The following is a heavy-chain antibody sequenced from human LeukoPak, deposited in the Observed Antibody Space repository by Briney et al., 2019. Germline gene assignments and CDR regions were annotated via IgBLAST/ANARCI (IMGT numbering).Heavy chain of an antibody. CDR2: IYYSGNT. J-gene: IGHJ6*02. CDR3: ARLVPADPYYYGLDV. CDR1: GGSISTYY. Sequence: SETLSLTCTVSGGSISTYYWSWIRQPLGKGLEWIGYIYYSGNTNYNPSLQSRVTISVDTSKNQFSLKLSSVTAADTAVYFCARLVPADPYYYGLDVWGQGTTVTVSS. D-gene: IGHD2-2*01. V-gene: IGHV4-59*01.